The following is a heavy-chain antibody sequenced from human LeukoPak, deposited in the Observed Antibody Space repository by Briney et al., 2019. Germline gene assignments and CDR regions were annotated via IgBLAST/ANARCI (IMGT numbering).Heavy chain of an antibody. CDR1: GFTFSSYS. J-gene: IGHJ3*02. CDR3: ARDRMITIFGVVTLDAFDI. Sequence: PGGSRRLSCAASGFTFSSYSMNWVRQAPGKGLEWVSSISSSSSYIYYADSVKGRFTISRDNAKNSLYLQMNSLRAEDTAVYYCARDRMITIFGVVTLDAFDIWGQGTMVTVSS. D-gene: IGHD3-3*01. CDR2: ISSSSSYI. V-gene: IGHV3-21*01.